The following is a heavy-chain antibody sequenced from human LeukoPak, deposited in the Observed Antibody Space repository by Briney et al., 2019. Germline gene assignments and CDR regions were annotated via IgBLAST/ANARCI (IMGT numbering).Heavy chain of an antibody. CDR1: GGSISSSSYY. CDR2: INHSGST. V-gene: IGHV4-39*07. J-gene: IGHJ6*03. CDR3: ARLGPMVRGVVKYYYYYMDV. Sequence: SETLSLTCTVSGGSISSSSYYWGWIRQPPGKGLEWIGEINHSGSTNYNPSLKSRVTISVDTSKNQFSLKLSSVTAADTAVYYCARLGPMVRGVVKYYYYYMDVWGKGTTVTISS. D-gene: IGHD3-10*01.